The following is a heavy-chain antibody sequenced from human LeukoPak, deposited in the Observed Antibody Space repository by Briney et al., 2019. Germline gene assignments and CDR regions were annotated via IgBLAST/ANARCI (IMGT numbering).Heavy chain of an antibody. D-gene: IGHD1-26*01. CDR1: GFTFSSYA. V-gene: IGHV3-23*01. CDR2: ISGSGGST. Sequence: GGSLRLSCAASGFTFSSYAMSWVRQAPGKGLEWVSAISGSGGSTYYADSVKGRFTISRDNSKNTLYLQMSSLRAEDTAVYYCAKVLSGATYYFDYWGQGTLVTVSS. J-gene: IGHJ4*02. CDR3: AKVLSGATYYFDY.